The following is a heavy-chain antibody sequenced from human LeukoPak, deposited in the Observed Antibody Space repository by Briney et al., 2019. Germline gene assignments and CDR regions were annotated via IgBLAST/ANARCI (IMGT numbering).Heavy chain of an antibody. V-gene: IGHV1-18*01. CDR3: ARCGGSSCYHVELDY. CDR2: TNAYNTNT. Sequence: GASVKVSCKASGYTFTSYGISWVRQAPGQGLEWMGWTNAYNTNTNDGQKLLGRVTMTTDTSTSTAYMELRSLRSDDTAVYYCARCGGSSCYHVELDYWGQGTLVTVSS. J-gene: IGHJ4*02. CDR1: GYTFTSYG. D-gene: IGHD2-15*01.